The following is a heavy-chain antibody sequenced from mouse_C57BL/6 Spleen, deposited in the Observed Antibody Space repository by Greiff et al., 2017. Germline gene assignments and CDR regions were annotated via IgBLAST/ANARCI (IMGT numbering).Heavy chain of an antibody. CDR2: IDPYDGET. J-gene: IGHJ2*01. V-gene: IGHV1-52*01. D-gene: IGHD2-14*01. CDR1: GYTFTSYW. Sequence: QVQLQQPGAELVRPGSSVKLSCKASGYTFTSYWMHWVKQRPIQGLEWIGNIDPYDGETHYNQKFKDKATLTVDKSPSTAYMPHSSLTSEDSAVYYCARRYFDDWGQGTTLTVSS. CDR3: ARRYFDD.